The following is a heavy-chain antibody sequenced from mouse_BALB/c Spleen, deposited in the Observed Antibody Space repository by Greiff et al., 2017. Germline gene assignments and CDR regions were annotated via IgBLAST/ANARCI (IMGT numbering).Heavy chain of an antibody. V-gene: IGHV14-3*02. Sequence: EVKLLESGAELVKPGASVKLSCTASGFNIKDTYMHWVKQRPEQGLEWIGRIDPANGNTKYDPKFQGKATITADTSSNTAYLQLSSLTSEDTAVYYCAYDGDRSYFDYWGQGTPLTVSS. CDR1: GFNIKDTY. CDR2: IDPANGNT. J-gene: IGHJ2*01. D-gene: IGHD2-3*01. CDR3: AYDGDRSYFDY.